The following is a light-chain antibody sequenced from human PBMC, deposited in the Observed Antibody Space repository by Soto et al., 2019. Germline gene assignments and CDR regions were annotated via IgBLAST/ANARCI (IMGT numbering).Light chain of an antibody. J-gene: IGKJ2*01. V-gene: IGKV4-1*01. CDR3: QQYYNTPSYT. CDR2: WAS. CDR1: QSVLYSSNNKNY. Sequence: DIVMTQSPDSLAVSLGERATINCKSSQSVLYSSNNKNYLAWYQQKPGQPPKLLIYWASTRESGVPDRFSGSGSGTDFTLTISSLQADDVAVYYGQQYYNTPSYTFGQGTKLEIK.